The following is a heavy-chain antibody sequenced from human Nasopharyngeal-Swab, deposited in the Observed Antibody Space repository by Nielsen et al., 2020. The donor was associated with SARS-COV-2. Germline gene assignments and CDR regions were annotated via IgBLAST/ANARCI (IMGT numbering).Heavy chain of an antibody. CDR3: ARESKGYYYGMDV. J-gene: IGHJ6*02. CDR1: GFTFSGSA. V-gene: IGHV3-72*01. CDR2: TRNKANSYTT. Sequence: GGSLRLSCAATGFTFSGSAIHWVRQASGKGLEWVGRTRNKANSYTTEYAASVKGRFTISRDDSKNSLYLQMNSLKTEDTAVYYCARESKGYYYGMDVWGQGTTVTVSS.